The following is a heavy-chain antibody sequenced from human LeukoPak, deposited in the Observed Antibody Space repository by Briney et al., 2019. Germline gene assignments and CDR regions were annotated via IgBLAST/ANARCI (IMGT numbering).Heavy chain of an antibody. CDR3: ARGTNYDILTGYYTGRGSWYFDL. CDR2: FCYSGDS. J-gene: IGHJ2*01. CDR1: GFTFRSFH. D-gene: IGHD3-9*01. V-gene: IGHV3-13*04. Sequence: GGVPRPSRAAPGFTFRSFHKHWGRPPKGKRLELGSVFCYSGDSYYPGSVKGRYTISRENAKNSLYHQMNSLRAGDTAVYYCARGTNYDILTGYYTGRGSWYFDLWGRGTLVTVSS.